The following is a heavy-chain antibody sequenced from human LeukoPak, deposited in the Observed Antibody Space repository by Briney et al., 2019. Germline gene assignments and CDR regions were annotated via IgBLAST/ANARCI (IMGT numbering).Heavy chain of an antibody. Sequence: GGSLRLSCAASEFTFSGYRMHWVRQAPGKGLEWVSYITSSSSGLWYADSVKGRFTISRDNAKNSLYLQMSSLRDEDTAVYYCARDRGSVFDYCCQGTLVTVSS. D-gene: IGHD3-16*01. CDR2: ITSSSSGL. CDR1: EFTFSGYR. J-gene: IGHJ4*02. V-gene: IGHV3-48*02. CDR3: ARDRGSVFDY.